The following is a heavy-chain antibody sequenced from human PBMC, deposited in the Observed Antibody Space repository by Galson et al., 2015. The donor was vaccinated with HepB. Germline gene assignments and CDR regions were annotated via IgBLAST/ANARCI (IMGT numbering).Heavy chain of an antibody. CDR3: ARVGQSSSWYADYYYYYGMDV. D-gene: IGHD6-13*01. J-gene: IGHJ6*02. CDR1: GYTFTGYG. Sequence: SVKVSCKASGYTFTGYGISWVRQAPGQGLEWMGWISAYNGNTNYAQKLQGRVTMTTDTSTSTAYMELRSLRSDDTAVYYCARVGQSSSWYADYYYYYGMDVWGQGTTVTVPS. V-gene: IGHV1-18*01. CDR2: ISAYNGNT.